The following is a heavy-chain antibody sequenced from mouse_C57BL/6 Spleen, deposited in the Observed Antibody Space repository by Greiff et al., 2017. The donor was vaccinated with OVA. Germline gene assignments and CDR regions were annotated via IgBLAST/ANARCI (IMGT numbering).Heavy chain of an antibody. V-gene: IGHV1-81*01. CDR3: ARHEIIVEAPFDY. D-gene: IGHD1-2*01. CDR2: IYPRSGNT. Sequence: VQLVESGAELARPGASVKLSCKASGYTFTSYGISWVKQRTGQGLEWIGEIYPRSGNTYYNEKFKGKATLTADKSSSTAYMALRSLTSEDSAVYLSARHEIIVEAPFDYWGQGTTLTVSS. CDR1: GYTFTSYG. J-gene: IGHJ2*01.